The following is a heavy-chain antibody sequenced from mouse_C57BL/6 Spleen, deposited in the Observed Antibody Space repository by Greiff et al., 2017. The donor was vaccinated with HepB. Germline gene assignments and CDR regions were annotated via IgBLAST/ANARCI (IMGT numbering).Heavy chain of an antibody. Sequence: EVKLVESGGGLVQPGGSLKLSCAASGFTFSDYYMYWVRQTPEKRLEWVAYISNGGGSTYYPDTVKGRFTISRDNAKNTLYLQMSRLKSEDTAMYYCARDDYDGYFDVWGTGTTVTVSS. CDR3: ARDDYDGYFDV. J-gene: IGHJ1*03. V-gene: IGHV5-12*01. CDR1: GFTFSDYY. CDR2: ISNGGGST. D-gene: IGHD2-4*01.